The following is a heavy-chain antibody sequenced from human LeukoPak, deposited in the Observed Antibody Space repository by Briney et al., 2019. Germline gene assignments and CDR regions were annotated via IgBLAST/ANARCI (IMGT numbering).Heavy chain of an antibody. CDR2: IYYSGNT. CDR3: ARGRARPWASWFDP. J-gene: IGHJ5*02. CDR1: GDSIRDDY. Sequence: SETLSLTCSVSGDSIRDDYWSWIRQPPEKGLEWIGCIYYSGNTYYNPSLKSRVTISVDTSKNQFSLKLNSVTAADTAVYYCARGRARPWASWFDPRGQGTLVTVSS. D-gene: IGHD7-27*01. V-gene: IGHV4-59*01.